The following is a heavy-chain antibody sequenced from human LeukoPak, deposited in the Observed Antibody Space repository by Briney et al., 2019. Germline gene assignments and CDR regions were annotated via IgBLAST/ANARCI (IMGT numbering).Heavy chain of an antibody. Sequence: GGSLGLSCAASGFTFSSYWMSWVRQAPGKGLEWVANIKQDGSEKFYVDSVKGRFTISRDNAKNSLYLQINSLRAEDTAVYYCARIPIYYDSSGYLTYYFDYWSQGTLVTVSS. CDR1: GFTFSSYW. CDR2: IKQDGSEK. CDR3: ARIPIYYDSSGYLTYYFDY. D-gene: IGHD3-22*01. V-gene: IGHV3-7*01. J-gene: IGHJ4*02.